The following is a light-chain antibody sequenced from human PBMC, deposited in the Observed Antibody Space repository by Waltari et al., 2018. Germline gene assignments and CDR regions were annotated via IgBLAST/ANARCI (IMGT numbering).Light chain of an antibody. V-gene: IGLV2-23*02. Sequence: QSALTQPASVSGSPGQSIPISCTGTSSAVGNYKRVSWYQQHPGKAPKLMIYAVSKRPSGVSDRFSGSKSGDMASRTISGLQPEDEAEYFCSSYAGSSKGVFGGGTKVTVL. J-gene: IGLJ2*01. CDR2: AVS. CDR1: SSAVGNYKR. CDR3: SSYAGSSKGV.